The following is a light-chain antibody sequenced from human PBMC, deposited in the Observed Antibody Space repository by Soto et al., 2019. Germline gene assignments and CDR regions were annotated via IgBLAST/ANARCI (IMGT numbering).Light chain of an antibody. V-gene: IGLV1-44*01. CDR3: ATWADSLNTYV. CDR1: SSNIAGNA. CDR2: SDN. J-gene: IGLJ1*01. Sequence: QSVLTQPPSASGTPGQRVAISCSGSSSNIAGNAVNWFQQLPGTAPKLLIYSDNHRPSGVPDRFSGSTSGTSASLAISGLQSEDEADYYCATWADSLNTYVFGAGTKVTVL.